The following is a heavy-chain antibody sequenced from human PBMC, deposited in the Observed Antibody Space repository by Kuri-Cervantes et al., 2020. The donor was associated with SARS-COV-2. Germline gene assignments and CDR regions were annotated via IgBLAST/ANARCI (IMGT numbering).Heavy chain of an antibody. CDR2: IYYSGST. CDR3: AKDSLLWFGETYYYYYGMDV. J-gene: IGHJ6*02. D-gene: IGHD3-10*01. Sequence: SETLSLTCTVSGGSISSSSYYWGWIRQPPGKGLEWIGSIYYSGSTYYNPSLKSRVTISVDTSKNQFSLKLSSVTAADTAVYYCAKDSLLWFGETYYYYYGMDVWGQGTTVTVSS. V-gene: IGHV4-39*02. CDR1: GGSISSSSYY.